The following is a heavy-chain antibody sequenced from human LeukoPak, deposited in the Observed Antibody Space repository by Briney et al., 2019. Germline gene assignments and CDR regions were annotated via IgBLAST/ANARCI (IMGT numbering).Heavy chain of an antibody. J-gene: IGHJ1*01. CDR3: AKAYSGSLTQH. CDR1: GFTFSTYA. CDR2: ISGSGDSR. V-gene: IGHV3-23*01. Sequence: PGGSLRLSCAASGFTFSTYAMSWVRQAPGKGLEWVSVISGSGDSRSYADSVKGRFTISRDNSKNTLYLQMNSLRAEDTAVYYCAKAYSGSLTQHWGQGTLVTVSS. D-gene: IGHD1-26*01.